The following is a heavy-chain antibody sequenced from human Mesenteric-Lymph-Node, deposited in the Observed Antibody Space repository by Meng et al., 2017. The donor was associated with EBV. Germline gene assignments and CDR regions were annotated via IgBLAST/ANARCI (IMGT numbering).Heavy chain of an antibody. CDR1: GGTFNNLA. D-gene: IGHD2-15*01. V-gene: IGHV1-69*06. Sequence: QVQLGQSGDEVKKPGSSVKVSCKASGGTFNNLASSWVRLAPGQGLEWMGGIIPIFGKPNYAQRFQGRLMITADKSTSTAYMELRGLRSGDTAIYYCAIDYCSGGSCYQPEDWGQGTLVTVSS. CDR3: AIDYCSGGSCYQPED. CDR2: IIPIFGKP. J-gene: IGHJ4*02.